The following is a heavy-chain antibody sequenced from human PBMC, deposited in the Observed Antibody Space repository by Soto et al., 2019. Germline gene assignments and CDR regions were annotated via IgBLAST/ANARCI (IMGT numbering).Heavy chain of an antibody. CDR1: GFTFDDYS. J-gene: IGHJ4*02. D-gene: IGHD6-19*01. Sequence: GGSLRLSCASAGFTFDDYSMHLVRQAPGKGLEWVSGISWNSGSIGYADSVKGRFTISRDNAKNSLYLQMNSLRAEDTALYYCAKDKGGSGWYYFDYWGQGTLVTVSS. CDR3: AKDKGGSGWYYFDY. V-gene: IGHV3-9*01. CDR2: ISWNSGSI.